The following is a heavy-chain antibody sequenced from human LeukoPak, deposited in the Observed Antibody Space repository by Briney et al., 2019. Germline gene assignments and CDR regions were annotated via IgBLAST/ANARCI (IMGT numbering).Heavy chain of an antibody. Sequence: PGGSLRLSCAASGFTFSSYGMHWVRQAPGKGLEWVAFIRYDGSNKYYADSVKGRFTISRDNSKNTLYQQMNSLRAEDTAVYYCAKDLRRAAPYYFDYWGQGTLVTVSS. D-gene: IGHD6-6*01. CDR1: GFTFSSYG. CDR3: AKDLRRAAPYYFDY. V-gene: IGHV3-30*02. J-gene: IGHJ4*02. CDR2: IRYDGSNK.